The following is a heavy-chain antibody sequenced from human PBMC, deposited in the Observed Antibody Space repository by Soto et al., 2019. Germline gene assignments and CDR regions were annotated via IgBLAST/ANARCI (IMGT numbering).Heavy chain of an antibody. CDR1: GFTFDDYA. J-gene: IGHJ4*02. CDR3: AKGGYNWNSYLPY. D-gene: IGHD1-7*01. Sequence: EVQLVESGGGLVQPGRSLRLSCAASGFTFDDYAMHWVRQAPGKGLEWVSGISWNSGSIGYADSVKGRFTISRDNAKNSLYLQMNSLRADDTALYYCAKGGYNWNSYLPYWGQGTLVTVSS. V-gene: IGHV3-9*01. CDR2: ISWNSGSI.